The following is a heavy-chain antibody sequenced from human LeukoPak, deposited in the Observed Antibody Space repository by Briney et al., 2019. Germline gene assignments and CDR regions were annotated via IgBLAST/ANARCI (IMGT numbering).Heavy chain of an antibody. CDR3: ARGSDWNYVYSFDY. D-gene: IGHD1-7*01. CDR1: GGSFSGYY. Sequence: PSETLSLTCAVYGGSFSGYYWSWIRQPPGKGLGWIGEINHSGSTNYNPSPKSRVTISVDTSKNQFSLQLSSVTAADTAVYYCARGSDWNYVYSFDYWGQGTLVTVSS. J-gene: IGHJ4*02. CDR2: INHSGST. V-gene: IGHV4-34*01.